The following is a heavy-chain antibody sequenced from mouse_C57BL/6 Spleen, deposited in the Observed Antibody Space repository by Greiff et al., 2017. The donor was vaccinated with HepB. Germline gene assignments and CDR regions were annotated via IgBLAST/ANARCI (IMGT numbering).Heavy chain of an antibody. CDR3: ARRGERDAMDY. CDR1: GFSLTSYG. CDR2: IWSDGST. J-gene: IGHJ4*01. V-gene: IGHV2-6*03. Sequence: VKLMESGPGLVAPSQSLSITCTVSGFSLTSYGVHWVRQPPGKGLEWLGVIWSDGSTTYNSALKSRLSISKDNSKSQVFLKMNSRQTDDTAMYYCARRGERDAMDYWGQGTSVTVSS.